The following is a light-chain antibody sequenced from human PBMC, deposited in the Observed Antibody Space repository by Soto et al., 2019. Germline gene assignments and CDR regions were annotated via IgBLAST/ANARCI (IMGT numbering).Light chain of an antibody. CDR3: GTWDSSLSAGC. J-gene: IGLJ2*01. CDR1: SSNIGNNS. V-gene: IGLV1-51*01. Sequence: QSVLTQPPSVSAAPGQKVTISCSGSSSNIGNNSVSWYQQLPGTAPKLLIYDNNNRPSGIPDRFSGSKAGTSATLGITGLQTGDEADYYCGTWDSSLSAGCFGGGTKLTVL. CDR2: DNN.